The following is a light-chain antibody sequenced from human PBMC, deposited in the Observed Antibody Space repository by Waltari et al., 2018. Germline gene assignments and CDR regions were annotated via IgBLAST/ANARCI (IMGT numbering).Light chain of an antibody. CDR2: CAS. J-gene: IGKJ5*01. V-gene: IGKV3-15*01. CDR3: QQYNNWPIT. CDR1: QSVSSN. Sequence: EIVMTQSPATLSVSPGERATLSCRASQSVSSNLAWYQQKPGQAPRLLIYCASTRATGIPARFSGSGSGTEFTLTISSLQSEDFAVYYCQQYNNWPITFGQGTRLEIK.